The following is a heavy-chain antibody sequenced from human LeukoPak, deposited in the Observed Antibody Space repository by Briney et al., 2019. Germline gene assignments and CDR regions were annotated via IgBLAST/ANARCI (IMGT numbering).Heavy chain of an antibody. D-gene: IGHD3-10*01. V-gene: IGHV4-4*07. Sequence: PSETLSLTCTVSGVSISSYYWSWIRQPAGKGLEWIGRIYTSGSTNYNPSLKSRVTISVDTSKNQFSLKLSSVAAADTAVYYCARSVRGAMSGYYYYMDVWGKGTTVTISS. J-gene: IGHJ6*03. CDR1: GVSISSYY. CDR2: IYTSGST. CDR3: ARSVRGAMSGYYYYMDV.